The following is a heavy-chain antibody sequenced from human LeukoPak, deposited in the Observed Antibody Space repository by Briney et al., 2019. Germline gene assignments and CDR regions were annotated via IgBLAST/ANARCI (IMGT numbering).Heavy chain of an antibody. CDR1: GFTFSSYG. CDR3: AKDTSRGYSYGMFDY. CDR2: IRYDGSNK. J-gene: IGHJ4*02. D-gene: IGHD5-18*01. Sequence: GGSLRLSCAASGFTFSSYGMHWVRQAPGKGLEWVAFIRYDGSNKYYADSVKGRFTISRDNSKNTLYLQMNSLRAEDTAVYYCAKDTSRGYSYGMFDYWGQGTLVTVSS. V-gene: IGHV3-30*02.